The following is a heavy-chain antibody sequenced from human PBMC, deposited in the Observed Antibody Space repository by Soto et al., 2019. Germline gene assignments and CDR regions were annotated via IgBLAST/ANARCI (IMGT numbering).Heavy chain of an antibody. CDR2: IMPIFGRA. J-gene: IGHJ6*02. Sequence: QVQLVQSGAEVKKPGSSVKVSCKASGGTFSNYAFSWVRQAPGQGLEGLGGIMPIFGRADYAQKFRGRVTITADESTTTAHMELSSLRSEDTAVYYCATWVKAAGIGGNYYYGMDVWGQGTTVTVSS. D-gene: IGHD6-19*01. CDR3: ATWVKAAGIGGNYYYGMDV. CDR1: GGTFSNYA. V-gene: IGHV1-69*12.